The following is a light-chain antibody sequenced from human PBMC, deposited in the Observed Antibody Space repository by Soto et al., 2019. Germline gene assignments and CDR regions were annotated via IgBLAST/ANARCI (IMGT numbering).Light chain of an antibody. CDR2: GAS. Sequence: EIVLTQSPGTLSLSPGERATLSCRASQSTTSNYLAGYQQKPGQAPRLLIYGASRRATGIPDRFSGSGSGTDFTVTISSLEPEDFAMYYCHQYDSSPLTFGGGTTVEIK. J-gene: IGKJ4*01. CDR1: QSTTSNY. CDR3: HQYDSSPLT. V-gene: IGKV3-20*01.